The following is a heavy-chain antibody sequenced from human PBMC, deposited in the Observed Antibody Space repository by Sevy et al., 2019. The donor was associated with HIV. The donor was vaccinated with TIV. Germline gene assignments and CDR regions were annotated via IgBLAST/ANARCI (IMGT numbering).Heavy chain of an antibody. CDR2: IYPGDSDT. D-gene: IGHD1-1*01. CDR1: GYRFTDYW. Sequence: GESLKISCKGSGYRFTDYWIVWVRQMPGKGLEWMGIIYPGDSDTTYRPSFQGQVTISVDKSISTAYLQWSSLKASDAAIFYCARGARGTLPSYYYYPMDVWGQGTTVTVSS. V-gene: IGHV5-51*01. J-gene: IGHJ6*02. CDR3: ARGARGTLPSYYYYPMDV.